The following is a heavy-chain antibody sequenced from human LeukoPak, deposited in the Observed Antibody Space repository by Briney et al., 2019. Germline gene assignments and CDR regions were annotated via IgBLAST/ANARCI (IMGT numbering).Heavy chain of an antibody. V-gene: IGHV3-30*04. CDR2: ISYDGSNK. D-gene: IGHD2-15*01. J-gene: IGHJ5*02. CDR1: GFTFSSYA. CDR3: ARDRYCSAGSCYSGPPWFDP. Sequence: GGSLRLSCAASGFTFSSYAMHWVRQAPGKGLEGVAVISYDGSNKYYADSVKGRFTVSRDNSKNTLYLQMNSLRAEDTAVYYCARDRYCSAGSCYSGPPWFDPWGQGTLVTVSS.